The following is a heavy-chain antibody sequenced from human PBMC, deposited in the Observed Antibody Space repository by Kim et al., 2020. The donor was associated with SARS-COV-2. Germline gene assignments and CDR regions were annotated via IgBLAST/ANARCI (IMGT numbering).Heavy chain of an antibody. CDR1: GGTFSSYA. J-gene: IGHJ5*02. Sequence: SVKVSCKASGGTFSSYAISWVRQAPGQGLEWMGGIIPIFGTANYAQKFQGRVTITADESTSTAYMELSSLRSEDTAVYYCAYKGAWYNWFDPWGQGTLVTVSS. CDR2: IIPIFGTA. D-gene: IGHD6-19*01. CDR3: AYKGAWYNWFDP. V-gene: IGHV1-69*13.